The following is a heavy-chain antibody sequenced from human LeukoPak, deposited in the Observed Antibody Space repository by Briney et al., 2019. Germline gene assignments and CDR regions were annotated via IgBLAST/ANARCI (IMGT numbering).Heavy chain of an antibody. Sequence: GGSLRLSCAASGSTLSSYSMNWVRQAPGKGLEWISHITWSGSTIFYADSVKGRFTISRDSAKNSLYMQMSSLRDEDTAVYYCARDAGNSGYGMDVWGQGTTVTVSS. CDR3: ARDAGNSGYGMDV. CDR1: GSTLSSYS. D-gene: IGHD5-12*01. J-gene: IGHJ6*02. V-gene: IGHV3-48*02. CDR2: ITWSGSTI.